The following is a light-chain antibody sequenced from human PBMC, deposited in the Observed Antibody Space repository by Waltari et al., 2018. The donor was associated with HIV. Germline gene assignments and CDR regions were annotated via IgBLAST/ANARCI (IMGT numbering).Light chain of an antibody. CDR2: YND. J-gene: IGLJ2*01. Sequence: QSVLTQPPSVSEAPRQRVTISCAGTYSNIGNHPVNWYQQVPGKTPRLLIYYNDLLSSGVSDRFSGSKSGTYASLAISVLQSEDEADYYCATWDDILNGPVFGGGTKLTVL. CDR3: ATWDDILNGPV. CDR1: YSNIGNHP. V-gene: IGLV1-36*01.